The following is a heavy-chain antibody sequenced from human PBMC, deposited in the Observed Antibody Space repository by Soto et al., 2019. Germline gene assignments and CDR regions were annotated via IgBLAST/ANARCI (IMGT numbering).Heavy chain of an antibody. V-gene: IGHV1-69*01. CDR2: IIPIFGTA. D-gene: IGHD2-15*01. J-gene: IGHJ4*02. CDR1: GGTFSSYA. Sequence: QVPLVQSGAEVKKPGSSVKVSCKASGGTFSSYAISWVRQAPGQGLEWMGGIIPIFGTANYAQKFQGRVTITADESTSTAYMELSSLRSEDTAVYYCARAGYCSGGSCYYLPYYFDYWGQGTLVTVSS. CDR3: ARAGYCSGGSCYYLPYYFDY.